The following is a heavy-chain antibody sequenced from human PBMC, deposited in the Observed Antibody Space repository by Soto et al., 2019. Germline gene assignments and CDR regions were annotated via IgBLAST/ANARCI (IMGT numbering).Heavy chain of an antibody. Sequence: ASVKVSCKASGYTFPNFGISWVRQAPGQGLEWLGWISTDNGDTKYAQKIQARVTLTTDTATTTVYMELTSLRPDDTAVYYCTRDAKYHDIWTGFFVNDHWGQGTLVPVSS. D-gene: IGHD3-9*01. J-gene: IGHJ4*02. CDR2: ISTDNGDT. CDR3: TRDAKYHDIWTGFFVNDH. CDR1: GYTFPNFG. V-gene: IGHV1-18*04.